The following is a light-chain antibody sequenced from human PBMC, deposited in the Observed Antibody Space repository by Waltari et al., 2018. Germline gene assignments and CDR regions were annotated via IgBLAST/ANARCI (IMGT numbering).Light chain of an antibody. CDR2: EDT. V-gene: IGLV3-10*01. CDR3: YSSDSTGLRV. CDR1: ELPRKY. J-gene: IGLJ1*01. Sequence: SYELTQTPSVSVSPGQTARITCSGHELPRKYAYWFQQKSGQAPRLVIYEDTKLPSGIPARFSGSSSGTVATLTITGAQVDDEADYYCYSSDSTGLRVFGGGTTVVVL.